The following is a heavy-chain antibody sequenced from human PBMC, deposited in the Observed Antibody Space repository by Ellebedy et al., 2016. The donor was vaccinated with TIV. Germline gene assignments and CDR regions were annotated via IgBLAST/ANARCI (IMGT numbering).Heavy chain of an antibody. J-gene: IGHJ4*02. CDR3: AREEESGSSWFAY. CDR2: IYPGDSDT. CDR1: GYSFTTHW. Sequence: GESLKISCTASGYSFTTHWIGWVRQMPGKGLEWMAIIYPGDSDTRYSPSFQGQVTISADKSISTAYLQWSSLKASDTAIYYCAREEESGSSWFAYWGRGTLVTVSS. V-gene: IGHV5-51*01. D-gene: IGHD6-13*01.